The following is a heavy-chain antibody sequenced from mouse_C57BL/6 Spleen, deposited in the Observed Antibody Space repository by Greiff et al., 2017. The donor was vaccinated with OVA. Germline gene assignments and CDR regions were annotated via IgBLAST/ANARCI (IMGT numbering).Heavy chain of an antibody. CDR2: IDPSDSYT. D-gene: IGHD2-5*01. V-gene: IGHV1-50*01. Sequence: QVQLQQPGAELVKPGASVKLSCKASGYTFTSYWMQWVKQRPGQGLEWIGEIDPSDSYTNYNQKFKGKATLTVDTSSSTAYMQLSSLTSEDSAVYYCARYSNWGKGTTLTVSS. J-gene: IGHJ2*01. CDR1: GYTFTSYW. CDR3: ARYSN.